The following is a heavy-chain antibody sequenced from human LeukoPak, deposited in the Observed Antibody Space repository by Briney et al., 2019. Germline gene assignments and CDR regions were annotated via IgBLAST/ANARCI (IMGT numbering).Heavy chain of an antibody. Sequence: GGSLRLSCAASGFTFSDHAMTWVRQPPGKGLEWVSAISGGGHSTYYADSVRGRFTISRDNSKGTLSLQMNSLTAEDTAFYFCARDAWGYYDSSGYSFGSQYYMDVWGRGTTVTVSS. CDR3: ARDAWGYYDSSGYSFGSQYYMDV. V-gene: IGHV3-23*01. J-gene: IGHJ6*03. D-gene: IGHD3-22*01. CDR1: GFTFSDHA. CDR2: ISGGGHST.